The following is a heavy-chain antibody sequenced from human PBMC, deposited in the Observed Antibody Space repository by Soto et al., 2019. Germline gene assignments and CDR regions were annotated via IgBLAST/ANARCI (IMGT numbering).Heavy chain of an antibody. V-gene: IGHV1-18*01. D-gene: IGHD2-15*01. CDR1: GYTFTNYG. Sequence: ASVKVSCKTSGYTFTNYGITWVRQAPGQGLEWVGWISTHNGYTDHAQKVQGRVTLTTDTSTSTVYMELTSLRSDDTAVYYCARDDCSGGSCYGLVIDYYYGMDVWGQGTTVTVSS. CDR3: ARDDCSGGSCYGLVIDYYYGMDV. J-gene: IGHJ6*02. CDR2: ISTHNGYT.